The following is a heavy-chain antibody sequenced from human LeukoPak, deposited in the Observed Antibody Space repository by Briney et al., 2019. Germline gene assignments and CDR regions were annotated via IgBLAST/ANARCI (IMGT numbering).Heavy chain of an antibody. J-gene: IGHJ4*02. V-gene: IGHV1-2*02. CDR3: ARGTKYYYDSSGYPNFDY. D-gene: IGHD3-22*01. Sequence: ASVKVSCKASGYTFTGYYMHWVRQAPGQGLEWMGWINPNSGGTNYAQKFQGRVTMTRDTSISTAYMELSRLRSDDTAVYYCARGTKYYYDSSGYPNFDYWGQGTLVTVSS. CDR2: INPNSGGT. CDR1: GYTFTGYY.